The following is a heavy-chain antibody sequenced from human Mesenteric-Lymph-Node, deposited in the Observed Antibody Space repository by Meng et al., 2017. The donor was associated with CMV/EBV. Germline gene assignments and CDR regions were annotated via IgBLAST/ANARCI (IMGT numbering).Heavy chain of an antibody. J-gene: IGHJ6*02. CDR2: ISGSSGPT. Sequence: LSLTCAASGFTLSSYSMNWVRQAPGKGLEWVSYISGSSGPTYYADSVKGRFTSSRDNAKNSLYLQMNSLRAEDTAVYYCARKSLMDVWGQGTTVTVSS. CDR3: ARKSLMDV. V-gene: IGHV3-48*04. CDR1: GFTLSSYS.